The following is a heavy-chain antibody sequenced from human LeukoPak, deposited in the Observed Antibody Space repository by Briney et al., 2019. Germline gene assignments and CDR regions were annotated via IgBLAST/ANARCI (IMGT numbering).Heavy chain of an antibody. CDR3: ARIPTGTTDY. Sequence: GGSLRLSCAASGFTFGSYAMHWVRQAPGKGLEWVAVISYDGSNKYYADSVKGRFTISRDNSKNMLYLQMNSLRAEDTAVYYCARIPTGTTDYWGQGTLVTVSS. D-gene: IGHD1-1*01. J-gene: IGHJ4*02. CDR1: GFTFGSYA. CDR2: ISYDGSNK. V-gene: IGHV3-30-3*01.